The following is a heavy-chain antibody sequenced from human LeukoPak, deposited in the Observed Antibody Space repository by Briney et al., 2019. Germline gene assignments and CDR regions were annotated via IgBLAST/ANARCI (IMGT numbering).Heavy chain of an antibody. D-gene: IGHD1-26*01. CDR1: GFTFSTYW. J-gene: IGHJ4*02. CDR3: ARDKIVGATVLDY. Sequence: GESLRLSCAASGFTFSTYWMSWVRQAPGKGLEWVANMKQDGSEEYYVDSVKGRFTISRDNAKNSLYLQMNSLRAEDTAVYCCARDKIVGATVLDYWGQGSLVTVSS. CDR2: MKQDGSEE. V-gene: IGHV3-7*03.